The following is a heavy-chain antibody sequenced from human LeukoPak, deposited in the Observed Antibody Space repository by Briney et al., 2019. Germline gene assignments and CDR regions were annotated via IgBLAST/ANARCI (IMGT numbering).Heavy chain of an antibody. CDR3: ARRSYYYDSSGYSDAFDI. J-gene: IGHJ3*02. Sequence: SETLSLTCTVSGGSISSYYWSWIRQPPGKGLEWIGYIYYSGSTNYNPSLKSRVTISVDTSKNPFSLKLSSVTAADTAVYYCARRSYYYDSSGYSDAFDIWGQGTMVTVSS. CDR1: GGSISSYY. CDR2: IYYSGST. V-gene: IGHV4-59*08. D-gene: IGHD3-22*01.